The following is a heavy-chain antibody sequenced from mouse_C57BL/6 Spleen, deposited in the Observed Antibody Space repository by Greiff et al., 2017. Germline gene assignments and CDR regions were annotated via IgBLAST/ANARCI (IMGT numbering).Heavy chain of an antibody. V-gene: IGHV5-17*01. D-gene: IGHD1-1*01. CDR1: GFTFSDYG. CDR3: ATTVYDY. J-gene: IGHJ2*01. Sequence: DVQLVESGGGLVKPGGSLKLSCAASGFTFSDYGMHWVRQAPEKGLEWVAYISSGSSTIYYADTVKGRFTISRDNAKNTLCLQMTSLRSEDTAMYYCATTVYDYWGQGTTLTVSS. CDR2: ISSGSSTI.